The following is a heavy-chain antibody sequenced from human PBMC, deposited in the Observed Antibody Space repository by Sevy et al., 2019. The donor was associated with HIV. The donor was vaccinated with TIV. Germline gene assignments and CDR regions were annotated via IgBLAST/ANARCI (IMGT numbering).Heavy chain of an antibody. D-gene: IGHD5-18*01. V-gene: IGHV3-23*01. CDR3: ANAGGYSYGSTPFDY. J-gene: IGHJ4*02. CDR1: GFTFSSYA. Sequence: GGSLRLSCAASGFTFSSYAMSWVRQAPGKGLEWVSAISGSGGSTYYADSVKGRFTISRANSKNTLYLKLNSLRAEDTAVYYCANAGGYSYGSTPFDYWGQGTLVTVSS. CDR2: ISGSGGST.